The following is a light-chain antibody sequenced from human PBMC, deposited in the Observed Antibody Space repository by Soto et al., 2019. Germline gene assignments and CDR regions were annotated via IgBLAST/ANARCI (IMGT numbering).Light chain of an antibody. J-gene: IGKJ1*01. CDR3: QQYNDYSWT. CDR2: KAS. CDR1: QSISAW. Sequence: DIQMTQSPSTLSASVGDSVSINCRASQSISAWLAWYQQKPGKAPRLLIYKASTLEIGVPSRFSGSGSGTEFTLTISSLQPDDVAIYYCQQYNDYSWTFGQ. V-gene: IGKV1-5*03.